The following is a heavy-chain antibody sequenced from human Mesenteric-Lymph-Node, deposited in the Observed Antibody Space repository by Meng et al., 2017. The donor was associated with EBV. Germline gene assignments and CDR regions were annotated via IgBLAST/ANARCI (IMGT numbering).Heavy chain of an antibody. D-gene: IGHD5-24*01. CDR1: AFSLSTSGGG. CDR3: AQWRGYTWPGWFDP. J-gene: IGHJ5*02. Sequence: QTPLKESRHTLVKPQHTPPPPCTFLAFSLSTSGGGVAWIRQPPGKSLEWLALIYWDDDNRYSPSLKNKVTIAKDTSKNQVVLTMTNMDPVDTATYHCAQWRGYTWPGWFDPWGQGSLVTVSS. V-gene: IGHV2-5*02. CDR2: IYWDDDN.